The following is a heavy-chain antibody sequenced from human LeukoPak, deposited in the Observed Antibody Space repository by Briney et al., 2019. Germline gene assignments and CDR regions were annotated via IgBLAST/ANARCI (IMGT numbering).Heavy chain of an antibody. CDR2: INTDGSST. Sequence: GGSLRLSCAASGFTFSSYWMHWVRQAPGKGLVWVSRINTDGSSTSYADSVKGRFTISRDNAKNTLYLQMNSLRAEDTAVYYCASELGYSSSFDYWGQGTLVTVSS. D-gene: IGHD6-13*01. J-gene: IGHJ4*02. CDR1: GFTFSSYW. CDR3: ASELGYSSSFDY. V-gene: IGHV3-74*01.